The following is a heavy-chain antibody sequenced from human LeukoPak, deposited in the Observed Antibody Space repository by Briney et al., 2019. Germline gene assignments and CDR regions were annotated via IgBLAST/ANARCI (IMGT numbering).Heavy chain of an antibody. CDR2: IRSKANSYAT. V-gene: IGHV3-73*01. Sequence: GESLKLSCAASGFTFSGSAMHWVRQASGKGLEWVGRIRSKANSYATAYAASVKGSFTISRDDSKNTAYLQMNSLKTEDTVVYYCTSRDCSSTSCYRDPTYYYYMDVWGKGTTVTVSS. CDR1: GFTFSGSA. CDR3: TSRDCSSTSCYRDPTYYYYMDV. D-gene: IGHD2-2*01. J-gene: IGHJ6*03.